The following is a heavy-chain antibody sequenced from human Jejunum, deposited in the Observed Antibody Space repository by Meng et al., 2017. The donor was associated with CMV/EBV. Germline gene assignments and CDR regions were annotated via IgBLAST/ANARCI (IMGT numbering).Heavy chain of an antibody. Sequence: VQLQDAGPGLVKPSETLSLTCSVSGGSMISYYWSWIRQPAGKGLEWIGHIYTSGSTNYSPSLKSRVTMSLDTAKNQFSLKVSSVTAADTAVYYCARLSKDGWSTFDYWGQGTLVTASS. D-gene: IGHD6-19*01. CDR3: ARLSKDGWSTFDY. J-gene: IGHJ4*02. V-gene: IGHV4-4*07. CDR2: IYTSGST. CDR1: GGSMISYY.